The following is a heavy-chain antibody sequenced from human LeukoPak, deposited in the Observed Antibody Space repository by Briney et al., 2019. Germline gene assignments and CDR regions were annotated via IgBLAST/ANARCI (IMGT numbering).Heavy chain of an antibody. V-gene: IGHV3-64*01. D-gene: IGHD4-23*01. CDR3: ARDRAGNGDY. CDR2: ITSNGDNT. J-gene: IGHJ4*02. CDR1: GFTFSTYA. Sequence: GGSLRLSCAASGFTFSTYAMHWVRQAPGKGLEYVSSITSNGDNTYYANSVKGRFTISRDNSKNTLYLQMGSLRAEDMAVYYCARDRAGNGDYWGQGTLVTVSS.